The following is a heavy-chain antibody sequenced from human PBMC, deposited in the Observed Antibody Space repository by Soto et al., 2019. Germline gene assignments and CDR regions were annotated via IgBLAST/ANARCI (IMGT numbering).Heavy chain of an antibody. CDR2: ISGSGSNT. CDR1: GFTFSSYA. J-gene: IGHJ4*01. CDR3: AKAIWCCSGTTCDAEYY. V-gene: IGHV3-23*01. Sequence: GGSLRLSCAASGFTFSSYAMNWVRQAPGKGLEWVSAISGSGSNTYSADSVKGRMTISRDNSKNMLYLQVNSLRADDTAVYYCAKAIWCCSGTTCDAEYYCGHGSLVTVSS. D-gene: IGHD2-2*01.